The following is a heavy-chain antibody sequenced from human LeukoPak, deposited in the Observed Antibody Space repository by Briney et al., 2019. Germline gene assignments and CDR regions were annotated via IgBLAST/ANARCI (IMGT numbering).Heavy chain of an antibody. Sequence: GGSLRLSCAASGFTFSSYSLNWVRQAPGKGLEWVSSISSSSSYIYYADSVKGRFTISRDNAKNSLYLQMNSLRAEDTAVYYCARAKPKNMVRGLIMRRESRYYFDYWGQGTLVTVSS. CDR3: ARAKPKNMVRGLIMRRESRYYFDY. V-gene: IGHV3-21*04. CDR1: GFTFSSYS. D-gene: IGHD3-10*01. CDR2: ISSSSSYI. J-gene: IGHJ4*02.